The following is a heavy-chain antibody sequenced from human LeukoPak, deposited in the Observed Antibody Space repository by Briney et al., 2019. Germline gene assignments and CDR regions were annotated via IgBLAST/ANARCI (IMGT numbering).Heavy chain of an antibody. D-gene: IGHD6-19*01. CDR3: ARGGAVAGSQFDY. J-gene: IGHJ4*02. Sequence: GESLKISCEASGYSFATYWIGWVRQMPGKGLEWMGIIYPYDSDTRYSPSFQGQVTISADKSISTAYLQWSSLKASDTAMYYCARGGAVAGSQFDYWGQGTLVTVSS. CDR1: GYSFATYW. CDR2: IYPYDSDT. V-gene: IGHV5-51*01.